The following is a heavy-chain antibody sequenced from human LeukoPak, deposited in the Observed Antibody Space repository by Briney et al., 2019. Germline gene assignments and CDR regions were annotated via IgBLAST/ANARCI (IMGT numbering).Heavy chain of an antibody. CDR2: ISYSSSYI. D-gene: IGHD2-15*01. Sequence: GGSLRLSCEASGFTFSSYTMNWVRQAPGKGLEWVSSISYSSSYIYYADSVKGRFTISRDNAKNSLYLQMNSLRAEDTAVYYCARERSVVVAATCFDYWGQGTLVTVSS. V-gene: IGHV3-21*01. CDR3: ARERSVVVAATCFDY. CDR1: GFTFSSYT. J-gene: IGHJ4*02.